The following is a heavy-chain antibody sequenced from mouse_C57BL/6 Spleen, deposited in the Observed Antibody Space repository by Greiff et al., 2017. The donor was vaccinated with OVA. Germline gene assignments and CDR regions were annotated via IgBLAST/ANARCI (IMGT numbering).Heavy chain of an antibody. CDR3: ARCSNCYAMDY. CDR2: VEWDDGES. Sequence: VQLQQSGAELVKPGASVKMSCKASGYTFTTYPIEWWEKKGGWGLEWIGEVEWDDGESNVNAKFKGKATLTVEKSSSTVYLELSRLTSDDSAVYYCARCSNCYAMDYWGQGTSVTVSS. D-gene: IGHD2-5*01. CDR1: GYTFTTYP. J-gene: IGHJ4*01. V-gene: IGHV1-47*01.